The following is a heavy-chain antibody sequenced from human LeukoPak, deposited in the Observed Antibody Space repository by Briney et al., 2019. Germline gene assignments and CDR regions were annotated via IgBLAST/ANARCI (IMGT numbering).Heavy chain of an antibody. CDR3: ARIRVGVTIFRKVYGMDV. J-gene: IGHJ6*02. CDR2: INHSGST. CDR1: GGSISSGDYY. Sequence: PSQTLSLTCTVSGGSISSGDYYWSWIRQPPGKGLGWIGEINHSGSTNYNPSLKSRVTISVDTSKNQFSLKLSSVTAADTAVYYCARIRVGVTIFRKVYGMDVWGQGTTVTVSS. V-gene: IGHV4-30-4*01. D-gene: IGHD3-3*01.